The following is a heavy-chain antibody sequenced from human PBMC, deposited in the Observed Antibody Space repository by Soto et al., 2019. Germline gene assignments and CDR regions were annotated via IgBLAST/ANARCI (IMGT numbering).Heavy chain of an antibody. V-gene: IGHV3-33*01. CDR3: ARASYYDFWSGYYQYYYYGMDV. CDR2: IWYDGSNK. CDR1: GFTFSSYG. Sequence: GGSLRLSCAASGFTFSSYGMHWVRQAPGKGLEWVAVIWYDGSNKYYADSVKGRFTISRDNSKNTLYLQMNSLRAEDTAVYYCARASYYDFWSGYYQYYYYGMDVWGQGTTVTVSS. J-gene: IGHJ6*02. D-gene: IGHD3-3*01.